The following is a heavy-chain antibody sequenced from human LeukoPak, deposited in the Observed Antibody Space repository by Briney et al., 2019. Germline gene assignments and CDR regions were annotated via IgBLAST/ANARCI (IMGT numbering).Heavy chain of an antibody. CDR3: ARETHYYDSSGYGY. Sequence: SETLSLTCTVSAGSISSSSYYWGWIRQPPGKGLEWIGSIYYSGSTYYNPSLKSRATISVDTSKNQFSLKLSSVTAADTAVYYCARETHYYDSSGYGYWGQGTLVTVSS. CDR2: IYYSGST. CDR1: AGSISSSSYY. D-gene: IGHD3-22*01. V-gene: IGHV4-39*02. J-gene: IGHJ4*02.